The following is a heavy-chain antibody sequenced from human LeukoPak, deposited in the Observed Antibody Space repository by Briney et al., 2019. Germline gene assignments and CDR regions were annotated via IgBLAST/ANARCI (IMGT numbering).Heavy chain of an antibody. CDR1: GYTFTSYD. CDR2: VNPNSGNT. V-gene: IGHV1-8*01. J-gene: IGHJ4*02. Sequence: ASVKVSCKASGYTFTSYDINWVRQATGQGLEWMGWVNPNSGNTGYAQKFQGRVTMTRNTSISTAYMELSSLRSEDTAVYYCARGELDPHGEGPSRTDYWGQGTLVTVSS. CDR3: ARGELDPHGEGPSRTDY. D-gene: IGHD3-10*01.